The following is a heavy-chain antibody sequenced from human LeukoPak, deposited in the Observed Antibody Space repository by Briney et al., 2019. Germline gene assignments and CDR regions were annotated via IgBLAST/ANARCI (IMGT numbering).Heavy chain of an antibody. CDR1: GFTFSSYS. CDR2: IHSISSYI. Sequence: AGSLRLSCAASGFTFSSYSMNWVCQAPGKGLQWVSSIHSISSYIYYADSVKGRFTISRDNAKNSLYLQMNSLRAEDTAVYYCAREGDYYDSSGYYYWGQGTLVTVSS. D-gene: IGHD3-22*01. V-gene: IGHV3-21*01. CDR3: AREGDYYDSSGYYY. J-gene: IGHJ4*02.